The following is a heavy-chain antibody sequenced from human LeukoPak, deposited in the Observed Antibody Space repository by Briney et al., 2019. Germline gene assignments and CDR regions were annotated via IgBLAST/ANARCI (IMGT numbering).Heavy chain of an antibody. CDR2: IYYSGNT. Sequence: SETLSLTCAVSGGSIGGHSWSWIRQPPGKGLEWIGSIYYSGNTHYNPSLKSRITISVETSKNQFSLKLTSVTAADTAVYYCARKELLGLSVDYWGQGTLVTVSS. CDR1: GGSIGGHS. D-gene: IGHD1-26*01. CDR3: ARKELLGLSVDY. V-gene: IGHV4-59*04. J-gene: IGHJ4*02.